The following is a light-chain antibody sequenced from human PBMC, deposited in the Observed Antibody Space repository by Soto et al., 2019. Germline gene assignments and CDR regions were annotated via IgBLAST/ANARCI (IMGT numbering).Light chain of an antibody. CDR3: QQYNNWPT. Sequence: EIVLTQSPGTLSLSPGERATLSCRASQSVSSSYLAWYQQKPGQAPRLLIYGASSGATGIPDRFSGSGSGTDFTLTISRLEPEDFAVYYCQQYNNWPTFGQGTKVDIK. CDR2: GAS. CDR1: QSVSSSY. V-gene: IGKV3-20*01. J-gene: IGKJ1*01.